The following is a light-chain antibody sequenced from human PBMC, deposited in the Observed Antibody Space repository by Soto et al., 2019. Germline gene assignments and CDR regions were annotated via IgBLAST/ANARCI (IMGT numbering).Light chain of an antibody. J-gene: IGKJ4*01. Sequence: DIQMTQSPSSLSASVGDRVTITCQASQDISNYLNWYQQKPGKAPKLLIYDASNLETGVPSRFSGSGSGTDFTFTISSLQPEDIATYYCQQAVTFGGGTKVESK. CDR1: QDISNY. V-gene: IGKV1-33*01. CDR3: QQAVT. CDR2: DAS.